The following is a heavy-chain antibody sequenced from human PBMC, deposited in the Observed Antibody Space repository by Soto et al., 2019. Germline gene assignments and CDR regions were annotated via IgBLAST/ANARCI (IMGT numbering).Heavy chain of an antibody. CDR1: GDTFSFYT. Sequence: QVQLVQSGAEVRKPGSSVKVSCKASGDTFSFYTINWVRQAPGLGLEWMGRVNPIVSMSNYAQKFQGRVTITDDKSTNTDPMQLRSLRTEDTAIYYCAASYGSGYRAFDYWGQGALVTVSS. D-gene: IGHD3-10*01. V-gene: IGHV1-69*02. J-gene: IGHJ4*02. CDR2: VNPIVSMS. CDR3: AASYGSGYRAFDY.